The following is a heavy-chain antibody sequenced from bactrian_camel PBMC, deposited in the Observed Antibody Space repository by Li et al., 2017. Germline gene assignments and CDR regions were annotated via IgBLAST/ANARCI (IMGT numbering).Heavy chain of an antibody. D-gene: IGHD4*01. Sequence: HVQLVESGGGTVQPGGSLRLSCVASEFTLRHYYMTWVRQAPGKGLEWVSTITSDGKTTYYADSVKGRLTISRDNAENTAYLQMNSLKSEDTALFYCAADPLYSDYGDILGYWGQGTRSPSP. J-gene: IGHJ6*01. CDR3: AADPLYSDYGDILGY. CDR2: ITSDGKTT. V-gene: IGHV3-2*01. CDR1: EFTLRHYY.